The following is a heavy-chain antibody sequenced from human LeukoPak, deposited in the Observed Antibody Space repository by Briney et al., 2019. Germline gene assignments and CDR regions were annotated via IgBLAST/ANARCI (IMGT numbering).Heavy chain of an antibody. CDR1: GFTFSSYA. CDR3: AKGKIDHEGAFDI. D-gene: IGHD3-22*01. CDR2: ISGSGGST. Sequence: PGGSLRLSCAASGFTFSSYAMSWVRQAPGKGLEWVSAISGSGGSTYYADSVKGRFTISRDNSKNMLYLQMNSLRAEDTAVYYCAKGKIDHEGAFDIWGQGTLVIVSS. J-gene: IGHJ3*02. V-gene: IGHV3-23*01.